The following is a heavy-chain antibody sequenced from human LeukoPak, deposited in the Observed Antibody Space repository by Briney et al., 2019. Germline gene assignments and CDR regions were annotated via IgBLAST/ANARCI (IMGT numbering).Heavy chain of an antibody. CDR3: ARWGYWGYCSSTSCAGRSYNWFDP. D-gene: IGHD2-2*01. CDR2: IYYSGST. CDR1: GGSISSYY. V-gene: IGHV4-59*01. Sequence: PSETLSLICTVSGGSISSYYWSWIRQPPGKGLEWIGCIYYSGSTSYNPSLKSRVTISVDTSKNQFSLKLSSVTAADTAVYYCARWGYWGYCSSTSCAGRSYNWFDPWGQGTLVTVSS. J-gene: IGHJ5*02.